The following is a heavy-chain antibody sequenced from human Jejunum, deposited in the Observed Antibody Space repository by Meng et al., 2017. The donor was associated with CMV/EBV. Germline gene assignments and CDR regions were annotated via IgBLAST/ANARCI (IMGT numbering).Heavy chain of an antibody. V-gene: IGHV3-7*01. Sequence: SYWMGWVRQAPGKGLEWVANIKQDGSEKYYVDSVRGRFTISRDSAKNSLYLQMNSLRAEDTAIYYCARGFWDIVVVPASTSVWDYWGRGTLVTVSS. D-gene: IGHD2-2*01. CDR1: SYW. J-gene: IGHJ4*02. CDR3: ARGFWDIVVVPASTSVWDY. CDR2: IKQDGSEK.